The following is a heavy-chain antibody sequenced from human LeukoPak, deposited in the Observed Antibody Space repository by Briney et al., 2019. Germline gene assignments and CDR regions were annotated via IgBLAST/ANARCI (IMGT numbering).Heavy chain of an antibody. J-gene: IGHJ4*02. Sequence: ASVKVSCKASGGTFSSYAISWVRQAPGQGLEWMGGIIPIFGTANYAQKFQGRVTITTDESTSTAYMELSSLRSEDTAVYYCAREGGHIVVVTATFDYWGQGTLVTVSS. CDR3: AREGGHIVVVTATFDY. CDR2: IIPIFGTA. CDR1: GGTFSSYA. V-gene: IGHV1-69*05. D-gene: IGHD2-21*02.